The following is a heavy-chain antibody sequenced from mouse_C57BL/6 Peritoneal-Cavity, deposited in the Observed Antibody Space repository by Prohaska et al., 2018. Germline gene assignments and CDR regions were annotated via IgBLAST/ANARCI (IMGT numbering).Heavy chain of an antibody. V-gene: IGHV5-4*01. CDR1: GFTFRSYA. CDR3: ARDRGLREYFDV. J-gene: IGHJ1*03. D-gene: IGHD3-1*01. CDR2: SSDGGSYT. Sequence: EVQLVESGGGLVKPRGSLKLSCSASGFTFRSYAMSWVRKTPENRLEWVVTSSDGGSYTYYPDNVKGRFTISRDNAKNNLYLQMSHLKSEDTAMYYCARDRGLREYFDVWGTGTTVTVSS.